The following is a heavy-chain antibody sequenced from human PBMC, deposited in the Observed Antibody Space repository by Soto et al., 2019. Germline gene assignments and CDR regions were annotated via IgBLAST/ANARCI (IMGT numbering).Heavy chain of an antibody. D-gene: IGHD6-13*01. V-gene: IGHV4-39*01. CDR2: IYYSGST. CDR3: ARRIAAAGREYFQH. J-gene: IGHJ1*01. CDR1: GGSISSSSYY. Sequence: SETLSLTCTVSGGSISSSSYYWGWIRQPPGKGLEWIGSIYYSGSTYYNPSLKSRVTISVDTSKNQFSLKLSSVTAADTAVYYCARRIAAAGREYFQHWGQGTLVTVSS.